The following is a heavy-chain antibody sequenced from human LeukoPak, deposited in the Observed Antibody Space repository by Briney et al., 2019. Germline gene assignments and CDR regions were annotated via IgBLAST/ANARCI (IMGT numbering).Heavy chain of an antibody. V-gene: IGHV4-34*01. Sequence: SETLSLTCAVYGGSFSGNYWSWIRQPPGKGLEWIGEINHSGSTNYNPSLKSRVTISVDTSKNQFSLKLSSVTAADTAVYYCARTTEGYCRSTSCYGFYYSYYMDVWGKGTTVTISS. CDR2: INHSGST. J-gene: IGHJ6*03. D-gene: IGHD2-2*01. CDR3: ARTTEGYCRSTSCYGFYYSYYMDV. CDR1: GGSFSGNY.